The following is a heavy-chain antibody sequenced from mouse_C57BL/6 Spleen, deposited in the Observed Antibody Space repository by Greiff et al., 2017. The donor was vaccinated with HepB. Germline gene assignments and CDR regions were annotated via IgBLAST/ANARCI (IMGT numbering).Heavy chain of an antibody. CDR2: IDPEDGET. CDR1: GFNIKDYY. CDR3: ARHYGNPRYFDV. D-gene: IGHD2-1*01. Sequence: VQLKESGAELVKPGASVKLSCTASGFNIKDYYMHWVKQRTEQGLEWIGRIDPEDGETKYAPKFQGKATITADTSSNTAYLQRSSLTSEDTAVYYCARHYGNPRYFDVWGTGTTVTVSS. V-gene: IGHV14-2*01. J-gene: IGHJ1*03.